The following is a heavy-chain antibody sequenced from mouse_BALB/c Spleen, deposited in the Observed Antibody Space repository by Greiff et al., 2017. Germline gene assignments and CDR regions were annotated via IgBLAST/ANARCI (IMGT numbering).Heavy chain of an antibody. CDR2: IRLKSNNYAT. Sequence: EVKVEESGGGLVQPGGSMKLSCVASGFTFSNYWMNWVRQSPEKGLEWVAEIRLKSNNYATHYAESVKGRFTISRDDSKSSVYLQMNNLRAEDTGIYYCTRGTTGAVFDYWGQGTTLTVSS. D-gene: IGHD1-1*01. CDR3: TRGTTGAVFDY. V-gene: IGHV6-6*02. J-gene: IGHJ2*01. CDR1: GFTFSNYW.